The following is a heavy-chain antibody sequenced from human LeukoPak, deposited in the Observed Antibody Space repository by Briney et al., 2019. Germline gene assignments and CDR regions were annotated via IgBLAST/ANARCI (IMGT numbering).Heavy chain of an antibody. CDR2: IYYSGST. J-gene: IGHJ4*02. CDR1: GGSISSSSYY. D-gene: IGHD4/OR15-4a*01. Sequence: SETLSLTCTVSGGSISSSSYYWGWIRQPPGKGMEWIGSIYYSGSTYYNPSLKSRVTISVDTSKNQFSLKLSSVTAADTAVYYCARASKLGARTIYFDYWGQGTLVTVSS. CDR3: ARASKLGARTIYFDY. V-gene: IGHV4-39*07.